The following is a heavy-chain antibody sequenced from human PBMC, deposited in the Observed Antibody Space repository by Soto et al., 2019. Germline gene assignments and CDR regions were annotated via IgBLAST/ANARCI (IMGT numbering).Heavy chain of an antibody. V-gene: IGHV1-69*06. CDR2: IIPIFGTA. Sequence: SVKVSCKASGGTFSSYAISWVRQAPGQGLEWMGGIIPIFGTANYAQKFQGRVTITADKSTSTAYMELSSLRSEDTAVYYCARATDSSGYYSVYYYGMDVWGQGTTVTVSS. CDR3: ARATDSSGYYSVYYYGMDV. CDR1: GGTFSSYA. J-gene: IGHJ6*02. D-gene: IGHD3-22*01.